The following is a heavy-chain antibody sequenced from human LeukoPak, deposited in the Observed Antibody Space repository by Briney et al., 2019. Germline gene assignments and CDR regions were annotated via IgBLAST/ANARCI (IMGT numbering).Heavy chain of an antibody. V-gene: IGHV1-8*01. D-gene: IGHD6-19*01. CDR3: TRGSSGRRDN. CDR1: VYTFTSCD. Sequence: GASVTVSFKASVYTFTSCDINWVRQATGQGDGWMGWMNPNSGNTGYVQSFQGRITMTSDISIGTAYMELSNLTSEDTAIYYCTRGSSGRRDNWGQGTLVTVSA. J-gene: IGHJ4*02. CDR2: MNPNSGNT.